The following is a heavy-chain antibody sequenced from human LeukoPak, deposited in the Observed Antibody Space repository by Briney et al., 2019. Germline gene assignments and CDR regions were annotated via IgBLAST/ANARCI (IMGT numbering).Heavy chain of an antibody. CDR1: GFIFSSYE. V-gene: IGHV3-23*01. D-gene: IGHD5-18*01. Sequence: PGGSLRLSCAASGFIFSSYEMNWVRQAPGKGLEWVSYITSSGSGGSTYYADSVKGRFTISRDNSKNTLYLQMNSLRAEDTAVYYCTKGTIWLPFDYWGQGTLVTVSS. J-gene: IGHJ4*02. CDR2: SSGSGGST. CDR3: TKGTIWLPFDY.